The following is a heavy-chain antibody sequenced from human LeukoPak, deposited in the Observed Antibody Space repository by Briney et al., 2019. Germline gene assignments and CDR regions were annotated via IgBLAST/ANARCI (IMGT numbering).Heavy chain of an antibody. CDR1: GYTFTGYY. D-gene: IGHD2-15*01. J-gene: IGHJ5*02. CDR2: INPNSGGT. V-gene: IGHV1-2*02. CDR3: ARPLGYCSGGSCPENYWFDP. Sequence: ASVKVSCKASGYTFTGYYMHWVRQAPGQGLEWMGWINPNSGGTNYAQKFQGRVTMTRDTAISTAYMELSRLRSDDTAVYYCARPLGYCSGGSCPENYWFDPWGQGTLVTVSS.